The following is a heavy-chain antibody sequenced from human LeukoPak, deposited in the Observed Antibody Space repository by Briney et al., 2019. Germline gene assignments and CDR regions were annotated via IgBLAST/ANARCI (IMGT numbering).Heavy chain of an antibody. J-gene: IGHJ4*02. CDR2: ISAYNGNT. D-gene: IGHD6-13*01. V-gene: IGHV1-18*04. CDR1: GYTFTGYY. Sequence: GASVKVSCKASGYTFTGYYMHWVRQAPGQGLEWMGWISAYNGNTNYAQKLQGRVTMTTDTSTSTAYMELRSLRSDDTAVYYCARETGSWYGVDYWGQGTLVTVSS. CDR3: ARETGSWYGVDY.